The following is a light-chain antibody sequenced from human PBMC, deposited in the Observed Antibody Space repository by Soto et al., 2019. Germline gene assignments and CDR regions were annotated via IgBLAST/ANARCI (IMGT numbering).Light chain of an antibody. CDR2: GAS. J-gene: IGKJ5*01. CDR1: QSLTSSY. CDR3: QQRSNPIT. V-gene: IGKV3D-20*02. Sequence: EIVLTQSPGTLSLSPGERATLSCRASQSLTSSYLAWYQQKPGQAPRLLIYGASSRATGIPDRFTGSGSGTDFTLTISSLEPEDFAVYYCQQRSNPITFGQGTRLAIK.